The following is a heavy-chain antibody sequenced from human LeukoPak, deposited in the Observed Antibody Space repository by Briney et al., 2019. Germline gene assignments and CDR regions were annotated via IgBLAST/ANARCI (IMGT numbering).Heavy chain of an antibody. CDR3: ARGTPGSSYYYYYYMDV. Sequence: SETLSLTCTVSGGSISSYYWSWIRQPPGKGLEWIGYIYYSGSTNYNPSLKSRVTISVDTSKNQFSLKLSSVTAADTAVYYCARGTPGSSYYYYYYMDVWGSGTTVTVSS. J-gene: IGHJ6*03. V-gene: IGHV4-59*01. CDR2: IYYSGST. D-gene: IGHD3-10*01. CDR1: GGSISSYY.